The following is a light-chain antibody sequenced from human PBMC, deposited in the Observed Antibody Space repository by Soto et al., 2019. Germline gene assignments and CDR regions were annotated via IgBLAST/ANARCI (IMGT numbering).Light chain of an antibody. J-gene: IGLJ3*02. CDR1: SSDVGSYNL. CDR3: CSYAGSTTWV. CDR2: EVS. Sequence: QSVLTQPASVSGSPGQSITISCTGTSSDVGSYNLVSWYQQHPGEAPKLMVYEVSKRPSGVSNRFSGSKSGNTASLTISGLQAEDEADYYCCSYAGSTTWVFGGGTKVTVL. V-gene: IGLV2-23*02.